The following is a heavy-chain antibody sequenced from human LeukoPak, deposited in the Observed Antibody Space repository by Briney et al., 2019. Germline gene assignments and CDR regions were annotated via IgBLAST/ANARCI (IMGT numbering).Heavy chain of an antibody. J-gene: IGHJ4*02. CDR2: IDWDDAK. D-gene: IGHD6-6*01. V-gene: IGHV2-70*16. CDR3: ARLYSSSSGLFDS. CDR1: GFSLSTSGMC. Sequence: QTLTLTCTFSGFSLSTSGMCVNWIRQPPGKALEWLARIDWDDAKFYSTSLKTRLTISKVTSKNQVVLTMTNMDPVDTATYYCARLYSSSSGLFDSWGQGTLVTVSS.